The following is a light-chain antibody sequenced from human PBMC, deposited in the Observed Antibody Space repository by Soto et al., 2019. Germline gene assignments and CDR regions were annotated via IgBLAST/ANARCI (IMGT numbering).Light chain of an antibody. V-gene: IGKV3-11*01. CDR3: QQRSIWPRNT. J-gene: IGKJ2*01. Sequence: EVVLTQSPVTLSLSPGERATLSCRASQSISSYLAWYQQKPGQAPRLLIYDASNRATGIPARFSGSGSGTDFTLTISSLEPEDVAVYYCQQRSIWPRNTFGLGTKVDIK. CDR1: QSISSY. CDR2: DAS.